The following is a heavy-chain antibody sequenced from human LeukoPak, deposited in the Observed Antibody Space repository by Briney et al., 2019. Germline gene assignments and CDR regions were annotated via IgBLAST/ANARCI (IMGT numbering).Heavy chain of an antibody. CDR2: ISSSGSTI. J-gene: IGHJ3*02. Sequence: GGSLRLSCAASGFTFSDYYMSWIRQAPGKGLEWVSYISSSGSTIYYADSVKGRFTISRDNAKNSLYLQMNSLKAEDTAVYYCARARDILTDYDAFDIWGQGTMVTVSS. CDR1: GFTFSDYY. CDR3: ARARDILTDYDAFDI. V-gene: IGHV3-11*01. D-gene: IGHD3-9*01.